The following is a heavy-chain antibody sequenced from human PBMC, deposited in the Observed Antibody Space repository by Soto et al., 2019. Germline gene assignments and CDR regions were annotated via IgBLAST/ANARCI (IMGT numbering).Heavy chain of an antibody. J-gene: IGHJ4*02. CDR2: ISPSGDVT. D-gene: IGHD1-26*01. V-gene: IGHV3-11*01. Sequence: QVHLAESGGGLVKSGGSLTLSCSTSGFFFTDYFMSWIRQAPGKGLEWVSYISPSGDVTHYADSVKGRFTISRDNTKNSLFLQMSRLRDDDTAVYYCARQLERRVGAASHWGQGTRVSVSS. CDR1: GFFFTDYF. CDR3: ARQLERRVGAASH.